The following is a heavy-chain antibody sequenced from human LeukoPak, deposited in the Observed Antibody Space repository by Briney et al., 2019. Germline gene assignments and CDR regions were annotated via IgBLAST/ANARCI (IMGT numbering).Heavy chain of an antibody. D-gene: IGHD3-22*01. CDR3: ARGSEGDRSGHYHYYYYGMDV. Sequence: PGESLKISCKGSGYSCSTYWIGWVRQMPGKGLEWMAIIYPGDSDTRYSPSFQGQVIISADKSISSAYLQWSSLKASDTAMYYCARGSEGDRSGHYHYYYYGMDVWGQGTTVTVSS. V-gene: IGHV5-51*01. J-gene: IGHJ6*02. CDR1: GYSCSTYW. CDR2: IYPGDSDT.